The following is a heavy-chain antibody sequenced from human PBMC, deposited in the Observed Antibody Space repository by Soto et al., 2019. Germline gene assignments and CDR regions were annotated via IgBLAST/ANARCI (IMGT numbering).Heavy chain of an antibody. CDR3: AREGGGYGLYYCNMYV. CDR1: GGSFSGYY. V-gene: IGHV4-34*01. J-gene: IGHJ6*03. Sequence: QVQLQQWGAGLLKPSETLSLTCAVYGGSFSGYYWSWIRQPPGKGLEWIGKINHSGSTNSNPSLKSRVAISVDTSKHQFSRKLGSVTAADTALYYCAREGGGYGLYYCNMYVWGKGTTVTVSS. D-gene: IGHD5-12*01. CDR2: INHSGST.